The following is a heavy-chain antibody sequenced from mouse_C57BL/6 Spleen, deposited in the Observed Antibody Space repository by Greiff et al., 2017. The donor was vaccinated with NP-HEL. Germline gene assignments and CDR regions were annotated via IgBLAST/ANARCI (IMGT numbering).Heavy chain of an antibody. Sequence: VQLQQSGAELVKPGASVKISCKASGYAFSSYWMNWVKQRPGKGLEWIGQIYPGDGDTNYNGKFKGKATLTADKSSSTAYMQLSSLTSEDSAVYFCARPYYYGSSYYAMDYWGQGTSVTVSS. CDR3: ARPYYYGSSYYAMDY. V-gene: IGHV1-80*01. CDR1: GYAFSSYW. D-gene: IGHD1-1*01. J-gene: IGHJ4*01. CDR2: IYPGDGDT.